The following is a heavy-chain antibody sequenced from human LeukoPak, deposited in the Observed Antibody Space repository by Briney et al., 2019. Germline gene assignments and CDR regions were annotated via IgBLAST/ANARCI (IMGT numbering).Heavy chain of an antibody. Sequence: PGGSLRLSCAASGFTFSSYAMHWVRQAPGKGLEWVAVISYDGSSKYYADSVKGRFTISRDNSKNTLYLQMNSLRAEDTAVYYCARDPKWYYYDSSGYYSPLEFDYWGQGTLVTVSS. D-gene: IGHD3-22*01. CDR1: GFTFSSYA. V-gene: IGHV3-30-3*01. J-gene: IGHJ4*02. CDR3: ARDPKWYYYDSSGYYSPLEFDY. CDR2: ISYDGSSK.